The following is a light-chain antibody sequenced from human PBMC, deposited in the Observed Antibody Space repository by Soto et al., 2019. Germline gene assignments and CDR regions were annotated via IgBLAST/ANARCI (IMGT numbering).Light chain of an antibody. V-gene: IGKV3-11*01. Sequence: EIVLTHSPATLSFSPPAGDSLXGRTIQSVSTFLAWYQHKPGQAPRLLIYDASNRATGIPDRFRGSGSGTDFTLTISSLEPEDFALYYCQQGTDWPRRLTFGGGTKVDIK. CDR3: QQGTDWPRRLT. CDR2: DAS. CDR1: QSVSTF. J-gene: IGKJ4*01.